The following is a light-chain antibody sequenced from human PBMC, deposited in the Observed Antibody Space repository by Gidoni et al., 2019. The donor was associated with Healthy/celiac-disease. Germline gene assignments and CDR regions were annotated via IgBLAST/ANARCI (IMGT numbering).Light chain of an antibody. V-gene: IGKV3-20*01. CDR2: GAS. Sequence: EIVFTQSPGPLSLSPGERATLSCRAIQSVSSSYLAWYQQKPGQAPRLLIYGASSRATGIPDRFSGSGSGTDFTLTISRLEPEDFAVYYCQQYGSSPRYTFGQGTKLEIK. CDR3: QQYGSSPRYT. J-gene: IGKJ2*01. CDR1: QSVSSSY.